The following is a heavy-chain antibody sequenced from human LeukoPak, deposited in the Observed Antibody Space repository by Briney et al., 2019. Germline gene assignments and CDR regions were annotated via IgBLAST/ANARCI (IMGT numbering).Heavy chain of an antibody. D-gene: IGHD5-18*01. Sequence: GGSLRLSCAASGFTVSSNYMSWVRQAPGKGLEWVSVIYSGGSAYYADSVKGRFTISRDNSKNTLYLQMNSLRAEDTAVYYCARESSYGSFDYWGQGTLVTVSS. CDR1: GFTVSSNY. V-gene: IGHV3-66*01. J-gene: IGHJ4*02. CDR2: IYSGGSA. CDR3: ARESSYGSFDY.